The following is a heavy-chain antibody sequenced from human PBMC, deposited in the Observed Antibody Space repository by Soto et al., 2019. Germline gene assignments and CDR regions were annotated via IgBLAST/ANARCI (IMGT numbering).Heavy chain of an antibody. J-gene: IGHJ4*02. V-gene: IGHV1-46*01. Sequence: QVQLMQSGAEVKKPGASVKVSCKASGDTFTNHYIHWVRQAPGQGLEWMGTVNPSGGHTTYSQNFLGRVTMTRDTSTSTLYMELTSLTSADTAVYYCARGGHVVVVTAAFDYWGQGTLVTVSS. D-gene: IGHD2-21*02. CDR1: GDTFTNHY. CDR2: VNPSGGHT. CDR3: ARGGHVVVVTAAFDY.